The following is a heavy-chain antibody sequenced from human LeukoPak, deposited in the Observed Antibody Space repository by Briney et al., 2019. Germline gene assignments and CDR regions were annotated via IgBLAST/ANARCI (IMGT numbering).Heavy chain of an antibody. D-gene: IGHD2-15*01. CDR3: ARAGTIVVPDY. Sequence: GGSLRLSCAASGFTFRSYSMNWVRQAPGKGLERVSSISPSSTYIDYADSLKGRFTISRDDAQESLYLQMNSLRAEDTAVYYCARAGTIVVPDYWGQGTLVTVSS. V-gene: IGHV3-21*01. CDR1: GFTFRSYS. J-gene: IGHJ4*02. CDR2: ISPSSTYI.